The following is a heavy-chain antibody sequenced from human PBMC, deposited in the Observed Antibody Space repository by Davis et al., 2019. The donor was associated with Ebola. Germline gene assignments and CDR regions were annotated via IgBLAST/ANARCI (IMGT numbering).Heavy chain of an antibody. CDR1: GFIVSDKY. CDR3: ARHVNGDFWYFDL. D-gene: IGHD4-17*01. Sequence: PGGSLRLSCAASGFIVSDKYMSWVRQAPGKGLEWVSVIYRDERTHYADSVKGRFTVSRDNSENMLYLQMSTLRAEDTAVYYCARHVNGDFWYFDLWGRGTRVTVSS. CDR2: IYRDERT. V-gene: IGHV3-53*01. J-gene: IGHJ2*01.